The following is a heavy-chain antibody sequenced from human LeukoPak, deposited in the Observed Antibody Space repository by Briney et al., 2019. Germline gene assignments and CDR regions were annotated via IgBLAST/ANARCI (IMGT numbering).Heavy chain of an antibody. V-gene: IGHV1-2*02. CDR2: LNPNRGDT. Sequence: GASVKVSCKASGYTFTGHYMHWVRQAPGQGLEWMGWLNPNRGDTNYAQKFQDSVTMTRDTSSNTAYMELRRLTSDDTAVYYCARSSTVTNPYYYYGMDVWGQGTTVTVSS. J-gene: IGHJ6*02. D-gene: IGHD4-17*01. CDR1: GYTFTGHY. CDR3: ARSSTVTNPYYYYGMDV.